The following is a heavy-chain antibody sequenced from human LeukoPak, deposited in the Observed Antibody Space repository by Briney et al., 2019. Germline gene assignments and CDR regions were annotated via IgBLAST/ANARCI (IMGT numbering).Heavy chain of an antibody. J-gene: IGHJ4*02. V-gene: IGHV3-30*04. CDR2: ISYDGSNK. CDR3: AREIRRAYYYDSSGYQELDY. D-gene: IGHD3-22*01. CDR1: GFTFSSYA. Sequence: PGRSLRPSCAASGFTFSSYAMHWVRQAPGKGLEWVAVISYDGSNKYYADSVKGRFTISRDNSKNTLYLQMNSLRAEDTAVYYCAREIRRAYYYDSSGYQELDYWGQGTLVTVSS.